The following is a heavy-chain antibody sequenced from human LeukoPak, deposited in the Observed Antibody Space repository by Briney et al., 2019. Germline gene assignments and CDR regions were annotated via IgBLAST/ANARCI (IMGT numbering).Heavy chain of an antibody. CDR1: GYTFTSYG. CDR2: ISAYNGNT. J-gene: IGHJ5*02. CDR3: ARDRALYDSSGYYSA. D-gene: IGHD3-22*01. V-gene: IGHV1-18*01. Sequence: ASVKVSCKASGYTFTSYGISWVRQAPGQGLEWMGWISAYNGNTNYAQKLQGRVTMTTDTSTSAAYMELRSLGSDDTAVYYCARDRALYDSSGYYSAWGQGTLVTVSS.